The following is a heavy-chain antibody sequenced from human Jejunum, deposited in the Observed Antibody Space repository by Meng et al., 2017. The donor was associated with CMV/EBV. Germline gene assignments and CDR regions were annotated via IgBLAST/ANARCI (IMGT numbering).Heavy chain of an antibody. Sequence: GFAVTNSYMSWCRQAPGKGLEWVSVTYTGGSTFYSDSVKGRFTVSRDSFNNTLSLQMNSLRDEDTALYYCVRHMYNFGVVTAIENWGQGTQVTVSS. J-gene: IGHJ4*02. V-gene: IGHV3-53*01. D-gene: IGHD2-21*02. CDR3: VRHMYNFGVVTAIEN. CDR2: TYTGGST. CDR1: GFAVTNSY.